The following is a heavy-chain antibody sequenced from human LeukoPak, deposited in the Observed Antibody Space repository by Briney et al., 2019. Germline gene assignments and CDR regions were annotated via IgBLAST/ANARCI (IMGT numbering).Heavy chain of an antibody. CDR2: IYYSGST. CDR3: ARRMNYDILTGYPKYAFDI. D-gene: IGHD3-9*01. V-gene: IGHV4-59*08. J-gene: IGHJ3*02. Sequence: PSETLSLTCTVSGGSISSYYWSWIRQPPGKGLEWIGYIYYSGSTSYNPSLKSRVTISVDTSKNQFSLKLSSVTAADTAVYYCARRMNYDILTGYPKYAFDIWGQGTMVTVSS. CDR1: GGSISSYY.